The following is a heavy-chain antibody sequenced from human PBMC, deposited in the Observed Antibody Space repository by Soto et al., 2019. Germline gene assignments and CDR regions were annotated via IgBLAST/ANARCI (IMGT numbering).Heavy chain of an antibody. J-gene: IGHJ6*02. V-gene: IGHV1-8*01. CDR3: AREARSEYGMEV. Sequence: ASVKVSCKASGYTFTSYDINWVRQATGQGLEWMGWMNPNSGNTGYAQKFQGRVTMTRNTSISTAYMELSSLRSEDTAVYYCAREARSEYGMEVWGQGTTVTVSS. CDR1: GYTFTSYD. CDR2: MNPNSGNT.